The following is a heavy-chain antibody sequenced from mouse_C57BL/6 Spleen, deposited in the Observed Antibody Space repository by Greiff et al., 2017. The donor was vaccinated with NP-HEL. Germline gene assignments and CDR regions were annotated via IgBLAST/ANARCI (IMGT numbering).Heavy chain of an antibody. CDR3: ARLNYDYDEEDFGH. V-gene: IGHV1-82*01. D-gene: IGHD2-4*01. J-gene: IGHJ2*01. CDR1: GYAFSSSW. CDR2: IYPGDGDT. Sequence: QVQLKESGPELVKPGASVKISCKASGYAFSSSWMNWVKQRPGKGLEWIGRIYPGDGDTNYNGKFKGKATLTADKSSSTAYMQLSSLTSEDSAVYFCARLNYDYDEEDFGHWGQGTTLTVSS.